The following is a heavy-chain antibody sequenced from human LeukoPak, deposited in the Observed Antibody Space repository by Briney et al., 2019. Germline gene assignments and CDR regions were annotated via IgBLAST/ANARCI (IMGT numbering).Heavy chain of an antibody. CDR2: INARGAT. D-gene: IGHD2-2*01. V-gene: IGHV4-34*01. CDR3: ARGQVPAARGYNWFDP. CDR1: GWSFNDYY. J-gene: IGHJ5*02. Sequence: PSETLSLTCAVYGWSFNDYYWNWIRQPPGKGLEWIGEINARGATNFNPSLKSRVTISVDTSKSQFSLRLTSMIAADTAVYYCARGQVPAARGYNWFDPWGQGTLVTVSS.